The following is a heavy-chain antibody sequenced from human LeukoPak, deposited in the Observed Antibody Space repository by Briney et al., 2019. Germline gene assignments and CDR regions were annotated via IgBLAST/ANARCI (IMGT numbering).Heavy chain of an antibody. CDR2: IYTSGST. V-gene: IGHV4-4*07. Sequence: KPSETLSLTCAVYGGSFSSYYWSWIRQPAGKGLEWIGRIYTSGSTNYNPSLKSRVTMSVDTSKNQFSLKLSSVTAADTAVYYCARDSLWFGESRYAFDIWGQGTMVTVSS. J-gene: IGHJ3*02. CDR1: GGSFSSYY. D-gene: IGHD3-10*01. CDR3: ARDSLWFGESRYAFDI.